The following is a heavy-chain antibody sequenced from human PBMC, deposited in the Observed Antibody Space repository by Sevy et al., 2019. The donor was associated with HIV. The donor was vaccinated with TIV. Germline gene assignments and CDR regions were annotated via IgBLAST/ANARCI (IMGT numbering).Heavy chain of an antibody. V-gene: IGHV4-34*01. CDR2: IKHSGTL. J-gene: IGHJ4*02. CDR3: ARGRQAYVVVVPSTVPFDY. Sequence: SETLSLTCAVYGESFSGYFWNWIRHSPGKGLEWIGEIKHSGTLKYNPSLKGRVTISVDASKNQLSLHLRSVTATDTAVYYCARGRQAYVVVVPSTVPFDYWGPGTLVTVSS. D-gene: IGHD3-10*02. CDR1: GESFSGYF.